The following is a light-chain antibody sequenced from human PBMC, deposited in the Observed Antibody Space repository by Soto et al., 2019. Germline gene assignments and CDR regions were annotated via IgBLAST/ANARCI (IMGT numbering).Light chain of an antibody. CDR2: DVS. Sequence: QSVLTQPASVSGSPGQSITISCTGTSSDVGAYNYVSWYQQHPGKAPKLMIYDVSNRPSGVSNHFSGSKSGNTASLTISGLQAEDAADYYCSSYTTSSTVVFGGGPTLTVL. V-gene: IGLV2-14*01. CDR3: SSYTTSSTVV. J-gene: IGLJ2*01. CDR1: SSDVGAYNY.